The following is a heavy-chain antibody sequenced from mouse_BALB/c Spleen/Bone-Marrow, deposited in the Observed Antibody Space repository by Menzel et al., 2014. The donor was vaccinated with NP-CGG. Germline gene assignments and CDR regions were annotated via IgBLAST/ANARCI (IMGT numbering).Heavy chain of an antibody. V-gene: IGHV1S137*01. CDR2: ISTYYGDV. CDR1: GYTFTDYA. J-gene: IGHJ2*01. CDR3: ARLTQGFYYFDY. Sequence: VKLQQSGAEVVRPGVSVKISCKGSGYTFTDYAMHWVKQSHAKSLEWIGVISTYYGDVNYSQKFKGKATMTVDKSSSTAYMELGRLTSEDSAIYYCARLTQGFYYFDYWGQGTTLTVSS. D-gene: IGHD3-1*01.